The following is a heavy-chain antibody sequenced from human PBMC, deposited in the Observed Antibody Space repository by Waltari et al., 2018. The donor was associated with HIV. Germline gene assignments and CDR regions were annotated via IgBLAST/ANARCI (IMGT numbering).Heavy chain of an antibody. V-gene: IGHV4-30-4*01. CDR3: ARAHLAAAGTRWFDP. CDR1: GGSISSGDYY. J-gene: IGHJ5*02. CDR2: IYYSGST. Sequence: QVQLQESGPGLVKPSQTLSLTCTVSGGSISSGDYYWSWIRQPPGKGLEWIGYIYYSGSTYCHPSLKSRVTISVDTSKTQFSLKLSSVTAADTAVYYCARAHLAAAGTRWFDPWGQGTLVTVSS. D-gene: IGHD6-13*01.